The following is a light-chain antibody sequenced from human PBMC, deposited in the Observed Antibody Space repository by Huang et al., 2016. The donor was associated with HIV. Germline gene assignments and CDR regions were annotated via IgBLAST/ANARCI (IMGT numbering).Light chain of an antibody. J-gene: IGKJ2*01. CDR3: QQYNNWSPYT. Sequence: EIVMTQSPATLSPSPGERATISCRASQSVSSKLAWYQQKAGQAPRRLGHGASTRATGIPAGFSGSGSGTGFTLTINSLQSEDFAVYYCQQYNNWSPYTFGQGTKLEIK. CDR2: GAS. CDR1: QSVSSK. V-gene: IGKV3-15*01.